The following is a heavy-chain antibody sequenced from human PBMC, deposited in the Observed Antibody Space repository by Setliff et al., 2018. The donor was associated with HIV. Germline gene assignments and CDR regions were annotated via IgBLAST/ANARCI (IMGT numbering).Heavy chain of an antibody. CDR2: IKSKTDGGTT. D-gene: IGHD2-21*02. V-gene: IGHV3-15*07. CDR3: ATDNCGGDCYLNY. J-gene: IGHJ4*02. Sequence: PGGSLRLSCAASGFTFSNAWMNWVRQAPGKGLEWVGRIKSKTDGGTTDYAAPVKDRFIISRDDSKNMLYLQMNSLKTEDTALYYCATDNCGGDCYLNYWGLGTLVTVS. CDR1: GFTFSNAW.